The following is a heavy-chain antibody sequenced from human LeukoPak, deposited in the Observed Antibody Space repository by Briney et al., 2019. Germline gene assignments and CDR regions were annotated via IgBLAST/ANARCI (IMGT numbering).Heavy chain of an antibody. D-gene: IGHD4-23*01. J-gene: IGHJ4*02. Sequence: PSETLSLTCTVSGGSISSGSYHWSWIRQPAGKALEWIGRIYTSGSTNYNPSLKSRVTMSVDTSKNQFSLKLSSVTAADTAVYYCARWGRSDYGGKVSDYWGQGTLVTVSS. CDR3: ARWGRSDYGGKVSDY. CDR1: GGSISSGSYH. V-gene: IGHV4-61*02. CDR2: IYTSGST.